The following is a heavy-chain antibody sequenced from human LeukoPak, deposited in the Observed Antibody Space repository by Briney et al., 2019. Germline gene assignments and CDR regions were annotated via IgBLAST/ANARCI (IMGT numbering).Heavy chain of an antibody. CDR2: IRSKANSYAT. D-gene: IGHD1-26*01. CDR1: GFTFSGSA. Sequence: SLRLSCAASGFTFSGSAMHWVRQASGKGLEWVGRIRSKANSYATAYAASVKGRFTISRDDSKNTAYLQMNSLKTEDTAVYYCTRLGAAPGDYWGQGTLVTVSS. CDR3: TRLGAAPGDY. J-gene: IGHJ4*02. V-gene: IGHV3-73*01.